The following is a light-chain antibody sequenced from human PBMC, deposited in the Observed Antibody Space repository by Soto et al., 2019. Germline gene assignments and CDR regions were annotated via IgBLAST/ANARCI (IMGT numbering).Light chain of an antibody. Sequence: EVVLTQSPATLSLSPGERASLSCRASQSVSNYLAWYQQKPGQAPRLLIYDASTRATGIPARFSGSGSGTDFTLTISSLEPEEFACYYCQQRSNWPPSITFGHGTRLEIK. CDR2: DAS. J-gene: IGKJ5*01. CDR1: QSVSNY. V-gene: IGKV3-11*01. CDR3: QQRSNWPPSIT.